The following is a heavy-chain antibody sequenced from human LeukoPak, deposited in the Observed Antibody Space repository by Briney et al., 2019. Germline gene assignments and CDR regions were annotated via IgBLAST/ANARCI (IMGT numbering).Heavy chain of an antibody. CDR2: VYYNGIT. Sequence: SETLSLTCTVSGGSISGYYWIRTRQPPGKGLEWIGYVYYNGITNYNSTLKSRVTISLDTSKNQFSLSLTSVTAADTAVYFCARHSYSGYDRVFDYWGQGSLVTVSS. D-gene: IGHD5-12*01. CDR1: GGSISGYY. J-gene: IGHJ4*02. V-gene: IGHV4-59*08. CDR3: ARHSYSGYDRVFDY.